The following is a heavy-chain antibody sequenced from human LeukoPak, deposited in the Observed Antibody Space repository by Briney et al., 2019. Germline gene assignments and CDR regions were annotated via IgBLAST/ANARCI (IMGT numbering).Heavy chain of an antibody. D-gene: IGHD3-22*01. Sequence: GGSLRLSCAASGFTFSSYAMSWIRQAPGKGLEWFSYISGTGTTIYYADSVKGRFTISRDNAKNSLYLQMNSLRAEDTAVYYCARPSSGYSLDYWGQGTLVTVSA. J-gene: IGHJ4*02. CDR1: GFTFSSYA. V-gene: IGHV3-11*01. CDR2: ISGTGTTI. CDR3: ARPSSGYSLDY.